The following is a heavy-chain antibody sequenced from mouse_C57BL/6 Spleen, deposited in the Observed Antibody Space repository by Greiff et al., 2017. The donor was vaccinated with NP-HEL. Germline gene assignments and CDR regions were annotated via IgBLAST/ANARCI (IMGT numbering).Heavy chain of an antibody. CDR1: GYSFTDYN. J-gene: IGHJ1*03. Sequence: VHVKQSGPELVKPGASVKISCKASGYSFTDYNMNWVKQSNGKSLEWIGVINPNYGTTSYNQKFKGKATLTVDQSSSTAYMQLNSLTSEDSAVYYCARRGGSSYWYFDVWGTGTTVTVSS. CDR3: ARRGGSSYWYFDV. CDR2: INPNYGTT. D-gene: IGHD1-1*01. V-gene: IGHV1-39*01.